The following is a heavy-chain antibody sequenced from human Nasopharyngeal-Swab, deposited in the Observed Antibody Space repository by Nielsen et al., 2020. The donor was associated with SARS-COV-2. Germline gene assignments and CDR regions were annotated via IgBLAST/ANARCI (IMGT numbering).Heavy chain of an antibody. CDR1: GFTFSTYS. J-gene: IGHJ6*02. CDR3: ARAGRVAYYDFWSGYYPPYYYYGMDV. V-gene: IGHV3-21*01. D-gene: IGHD3-3*01. CDR2: ITSSSTYI. Sequence: GGSLRLSCAASGFTFSTYSMNWVRQAPGKGLEWVSSITSSSTYIYYADSMRGRFTISRENAKNSLYLQMNSLRAGDTAVYYCARAGRVAYYDFWSGYYPPYYYYGMDVWGQGTTVTVSS.